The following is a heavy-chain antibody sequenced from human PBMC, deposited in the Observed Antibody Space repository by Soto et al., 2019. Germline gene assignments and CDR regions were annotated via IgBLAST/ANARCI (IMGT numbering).Heavy chain of an antibody. Sequence: QVQFVQSGAEVKKPGASVKVSCKASRYNFTTYAIHWVRQAPGQRLEWMGWSNTGKGNTKYSQKFQGRVTITRDTSASTAYMDLSSLRSGDTAVYYCARDPWGGAVDAFDILGQGTMVTVSS. J-gene: IGHJ3*02. V-gene: IGHV1-3*04. CDR3: ARDPWGGAVDAFDI. CDR1: RYNFTTYA. D-gene: IGHD3-10*01. CDR2: SNTGKGNT.